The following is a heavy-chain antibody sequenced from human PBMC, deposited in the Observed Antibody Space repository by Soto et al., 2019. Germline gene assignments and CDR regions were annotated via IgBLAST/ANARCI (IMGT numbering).Heavy chain of an antibody. CDR1: GGSISSYY. CDR2: IYYSGST. J-gene: IGHJ6*02. CDR3: ARGNPITIFGVVIDDYYYFGMDV. D-gene: IGHD3-3*01. V-gene: IGHV4-59*01. Sequence: SETLSLTCTVSGGSISSYYWSWIRQPPGKGLEWIGYIYYSGSTNYNPSLKSRVTISVDTSKNQFSLKLSSVTAADTAVYYCARGNPITIFGVVIDDYYYFGMDVWGQGTTVT.